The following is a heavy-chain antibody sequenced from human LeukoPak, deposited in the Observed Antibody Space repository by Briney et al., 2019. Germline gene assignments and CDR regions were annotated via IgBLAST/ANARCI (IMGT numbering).Heavy chain of an antibody. V-gene: IGHV4-30-4*08. CDR2: IYYSGST. CDR1: GGSISSGDYY. D-gene: IGHD3-22*01. Sequence: SETLSLTCTVSGGSISSGDYYWSWIRQPPGKGLEWIGYIYYSGSTYYNPSLKSRVTISVDTSKNQFSLKLSSATAADTAVYYCVRVRDSSGYYVDAFDIWGQGTMVTVSS. J-gene: IGHJ3*02. CDR3: VRVRDSSGYYVDAFDI.